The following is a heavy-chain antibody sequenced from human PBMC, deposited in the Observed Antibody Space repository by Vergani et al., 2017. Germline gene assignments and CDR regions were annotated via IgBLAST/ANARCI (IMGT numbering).Heavy chain of an antibody. Sequence: QVQLQESGPGLVKPSETLSLTCTVSGGSISSYYWSWIRPPPGKGLEWIGYIYYSGSTNYNPSLKSRVTISVDTSKNQFSLKLSSVTAADTAVYYCARFPDYGSGSYYYYYGMDVWGQGTTVTVSS. D-gene: IGHD3-10*01. CDR3: ARFPDYGSGSYYYYYGMDV. J-gene: IGHJ6*02. V-gene: IGHV4-59*01. CDR2: IYYSGST. CDR1: GGSISSYY.